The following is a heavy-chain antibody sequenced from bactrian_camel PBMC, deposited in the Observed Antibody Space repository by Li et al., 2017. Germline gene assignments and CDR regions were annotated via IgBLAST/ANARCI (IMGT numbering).Heavy chain of an antibody. J-gene: IGHJ4*01. CDR1: GYTISSCN. D-gene: IGHD2*01. V-gene: IGHV3S1*01. Sequence: HVQLVESGGGLVQPGGSLTLSCTVSGYTISSCNMYWYRQAPGKERDLVSTLKSDGTEYYAWAVQGRFTISRDDAKNTVHLQMNNLKPEDTAMYYCATKRLGAKYTGGYYCGSDPAEYPNWGQGTQVTVS. CDR2: LKSDGTE. CDR3: ATKRLGAKYTGGYYCGSDPAEYPN.